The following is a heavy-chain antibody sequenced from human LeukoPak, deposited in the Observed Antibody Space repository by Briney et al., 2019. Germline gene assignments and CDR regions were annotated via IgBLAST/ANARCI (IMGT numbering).Heavy chain of an antibody. CDR1: GFTFSSYW. J-gene: IGHJ3*02. CDR2: INSDESST. CDR3: ARGPHYYGSGSYYNDAFDI. Sequence: GGSLRLSCAASGFTFSSYWMHWVRQAPGKGLMWLSRINSDESSTSYADSVKGRFTISRDNAKNSLYLQMNSLRAEDTAVYYCARGPHYYGSGSYYNDAFDIWGQGTMVTVSS. D-gene: IGHD3-10*01. V-gene: IGHV3-74*01.